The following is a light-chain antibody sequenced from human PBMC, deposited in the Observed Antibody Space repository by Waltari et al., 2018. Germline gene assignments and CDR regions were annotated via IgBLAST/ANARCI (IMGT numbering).Light chain of an antibody. J-gene: IGKJ2*03. CDR2: WAS. Sequence: DFVMTQSPDSLPVSLGERVTINCKSSQSLLYSSNNKNYLAWYQQKPGQAPKLLIYWASTRGSGVPNRFSGSGSGTDFTLTISGLQAEDVAVYDCQQYYDTPLSFGQGTKVEIK. V-gene: IGKV4-1*01. CDR3: QQYYDTPLS. CDR1: QSLLYSSNNKNY.